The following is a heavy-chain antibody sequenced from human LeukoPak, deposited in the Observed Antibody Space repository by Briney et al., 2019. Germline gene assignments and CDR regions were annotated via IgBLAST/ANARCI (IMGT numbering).Heavy chain of an antibody. V-gene: IGHV3-23*01. D-gene: IGHD3-3*01. CDR1: GFTFSSYA. Sequence: GGSLRLSCAASGFTFSSYAMSWVRQAPGKGLEWVSAISGSGGSTYYADSVKGRFTISRDNSKNTLYLQMNSLRAEDTAVYYCAKGTHYDFWSGPDTRYFDYWGQGTLVTVSS. J-gene: IGHJ4*02. CDR3: AKGTHYDFWSGPDTRYFDY. CDR2: ISGSGGST.